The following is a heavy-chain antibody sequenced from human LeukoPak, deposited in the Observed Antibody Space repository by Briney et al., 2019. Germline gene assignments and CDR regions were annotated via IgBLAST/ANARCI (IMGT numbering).Heavy chain of an antibody. CDR2: MYFSGST. Sequence: SETLSLTCTVSGGSVSSSFYYWGWIRQPPGEGLEWIGSMYFSGSTHYNPSLKSRVTISVDTSKNQFSLKLTSVTAADTAVYYCANAASYSVDYWGQGTLVTVSS. CDR1: GGSVSSSFYY. V-gene: IGHV4-39*01. D-gene: IGHD1-26*01. J-gene: IGHJ4*02. CDR3: ANAASYSVDY.